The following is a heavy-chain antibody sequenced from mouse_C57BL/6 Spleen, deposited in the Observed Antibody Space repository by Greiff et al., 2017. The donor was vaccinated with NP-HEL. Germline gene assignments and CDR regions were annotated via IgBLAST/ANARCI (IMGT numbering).Heavy chain of an antibody. CDR1: GYSFTDYN. Sequence: VQLQQSGPELVKPGASVKISCKASGYSFTDYNMNWVKQSTGKSLEWIGVINPNYGTTSYNQKFKGKATLTVDQSSSTAYMQLNSLTSEDSAVYYCGCSSDGYYKWFAYWGKGTLVTVAA. D-gene: IGHD2-3*01. CDR2: INPNYGTT. J-gene: IGHJ3*01. CDR3: GCSSDGYYKWFAY. V-gene: IGHV1-39*01.